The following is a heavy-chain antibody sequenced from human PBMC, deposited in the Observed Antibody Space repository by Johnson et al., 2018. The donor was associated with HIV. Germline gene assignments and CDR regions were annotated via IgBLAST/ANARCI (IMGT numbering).Heavy chain of an antibody. Sequence: QVQLVESGGGVVQPGGSLRLSCAASGFTFRSYAMHWVRQAPGKGLEWVGVISYDGSNKYYADSVKGRFTISRDNSKNTLYLQMNSLRAEDTAVYYCARDGESQQLPLGDAFDVWGQGTMVTVSS. D-gene: IGHD6-13*01. CDR2: ISYDGSNK. CDR3: ARDGESQQLPLGDAFDV. J-gene: IGHJ3*01. CDR1: GFTFRSYA. V-gene: IGHV3-30*04.